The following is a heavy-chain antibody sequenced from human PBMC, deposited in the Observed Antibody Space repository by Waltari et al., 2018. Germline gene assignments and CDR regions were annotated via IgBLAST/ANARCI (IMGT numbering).Heavy chain of an antibody. Sequence: QVQLQQSGPGLVKPSQTLSLTCAISGDSVSSNSAAWNWIRQSPSRGLARLGRTYYRSKWYNEYAVSVKSRITINTDTSKNQFSLQLNSVTPEDTAVYYCTGYSLRFDAFDIWGQGTMVTVSS. D-gene: IGHD6-13*01. CDR2: TYYRSKWYN. CDR1: GDSVSSNSAA. V-gene: IGHV6-1*01. CDR3: TGYSLRFDAFDI. J-gene: IGHJ3*02.